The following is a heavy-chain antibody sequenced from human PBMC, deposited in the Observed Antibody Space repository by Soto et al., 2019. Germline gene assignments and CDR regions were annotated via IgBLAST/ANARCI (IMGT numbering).Heavy chain of an antibody. CDR1: GDSISSPNW. Sequence: QVQLQESGPGLVKPSETLSLTCAVSGDSISSPNWWSWYRQSPGKGLEWIGEMFGSGSSNYNPSLDGRVTISLDTSKNQFSLKLTSLTAADTAIYYCAREGFDHRPDYWGQGIPVSVSS. J-gene: IGHJ4*02. V-gene: IGHV4-4*02. CDR2: MFGSGSS. CDR3: AREGFDHRPDY.